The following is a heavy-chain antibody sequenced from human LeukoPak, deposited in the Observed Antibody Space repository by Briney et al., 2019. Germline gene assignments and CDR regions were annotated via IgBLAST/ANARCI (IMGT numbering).Heavy chain of an antibody. CDR1: GGSISSSSYY. CDR3: ARQVYSGYDKPDY. V-gene: IGHV4-39*01. D-gene: IGHD5-12*01. CDR2: IYYSGST. Sequence: KASETLSLTCTVSGGSISSSSYYWGWIRQPPGTGLEWIGSIYYSGSTYYNPSLKSRVTISVDTSKNQFSLKLSSVTAADTAVYYCARQVYSGYDKPDYWGQGTLVTVSS. J-gene: IGHJ4*02.